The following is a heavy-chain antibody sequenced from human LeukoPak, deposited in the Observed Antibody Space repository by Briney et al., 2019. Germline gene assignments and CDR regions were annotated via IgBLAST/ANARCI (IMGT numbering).Heavy chain of an antibody. D-gene: IGHD1-26*01. CDR2: IYSGGST. J-gene: IGHJ4*02. CDR3: AATVGATVYYFDY. Sequence: GGSLRLSCAASGFTVSSNYMSWVRQAPGKGLEWVSVIYSGGSTYYADSVKGRFTISRHNSKNTLYLQMNSLRAEDTAVYYCAATVGATVYYFDYWGQGTLVTVSS. CDR1: GFTVSSNY. V-gene: IGHV3-53*04.